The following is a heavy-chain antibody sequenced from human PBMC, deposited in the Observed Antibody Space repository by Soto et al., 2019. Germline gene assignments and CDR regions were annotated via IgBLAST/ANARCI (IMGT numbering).Heavy chain of an antibody. D-gene: IGHD4-17*01. CDR1: GGSISTRSSY. CDR3: GAQDYVAKGYHFET. J-gene: IGHJ4*02. V-gene: IGHV4-39*02. CDR2: IYYIGNT. Sequence: QLQLQESGPGLVKPSETLSLTCTVSGGSISTRSSYWGWIRQPPGKGLEWIGSIYYIGNTYYNPSLKSGVAISMDSSKTRFSLYLNSGTTADTAVYYCGAQDYVAKGYHFETWDQGTMVTVSS.